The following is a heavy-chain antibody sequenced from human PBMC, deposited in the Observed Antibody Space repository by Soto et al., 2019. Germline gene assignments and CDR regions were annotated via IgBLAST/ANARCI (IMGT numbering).Heavy chain of an antibody. Sequence: QVQLVQSGAEVKKPGASVKVSCKASGYTFTSYGISWVRQAPGQGREWMGWISAYNGNKKYAQKLQVRVSMTTDTSTSKAYMGLRSLRSDDTAVYYCARDLGQQLFDYWGQGTLVTVSS. CDR1: GYTFTSYG. J-gene: IGHJ4*02. CDR3: ARDLGQQLFDY. CDR2: ISAYNGNK. V-gene: IGHV1-18*01. D-gene: IGHD6-13*01.